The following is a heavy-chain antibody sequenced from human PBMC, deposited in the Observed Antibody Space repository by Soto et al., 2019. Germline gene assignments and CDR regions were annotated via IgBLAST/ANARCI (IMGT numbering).Heavy chain of an antibody. J-gene: IGHJ4*02. CDR1: GGTFSSYT. CDR2: IIPILGIA. D-gene: IGHD3-22*01. Sequence: ASVKVSCKASGGTFSSYTISWVRQAPGQGLEWMGRIIPILGIANYAQKFQGRVTITADKSTSTAYMELSSLRSEDTAVYYCARGRYYYDSSGYPPLDYWGQGTLVTVSS. CDR3: ARGRYYYDSSGYPPLDY. V-gene: IGHV1-69*02.